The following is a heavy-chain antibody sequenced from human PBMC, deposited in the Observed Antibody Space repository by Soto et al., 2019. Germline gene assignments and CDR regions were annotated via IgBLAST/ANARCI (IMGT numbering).Heavy chain of an antibody. Sequence: ASVKVSCKASGYTFTSYDINWVRQATGQGLEWMGWMNPNSGNTGYAQKFQGRVTMTRNASISTAYMELSSLRSEDTAVYYCARGLWFGANHYYYCMDVWGQGTTVTVSS. J-gene: IGHJ6*02. CDR1: GYTFTSYD. V-gene: IGHV1-8*01. CDR2: MNPNSGNT. CDR3: ARGLWFGANHYYYCMDV. D-gene: IGHD3-10*01.